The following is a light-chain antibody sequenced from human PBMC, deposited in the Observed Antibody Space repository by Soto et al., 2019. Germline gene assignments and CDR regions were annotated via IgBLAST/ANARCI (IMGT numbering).Light chain of an antibody. J-gene: IGLJ1*01. V-gene: IGLV2-14*01. CDR1: SSDVGGYNY. Sequence: QSALTQPASVSGSPGQSITISCTGTSSDVGGYNYVSWYQQHPGKAPKLMIYEVSNRPSGVSNRFSGSKSGNMASLTISGLQAEDEAEYYCSSYTSSSPYVFGRGTKVTVL. CDR2: EVS. CDR3: SSYTSSSPYV.